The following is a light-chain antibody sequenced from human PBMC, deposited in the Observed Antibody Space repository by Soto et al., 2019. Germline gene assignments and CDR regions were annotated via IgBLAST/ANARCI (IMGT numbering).Light chain of an antibody. CDR3: QQYGSSRWT. CDR2: GAS. CDR1: QSVSSIY. J-gene: IGKJ1*01. V-gene: IGKV3-20*01. Sequence: EIVLTQSPGTLFLSPGERATLSCRASQSVSSIYLAWYQQKPGQAPRLLIYGASSRATGIPDRFSGSGSGTDFTLTISRLEPEDFAVYYCQQYGSSRWTFGQGTKV.